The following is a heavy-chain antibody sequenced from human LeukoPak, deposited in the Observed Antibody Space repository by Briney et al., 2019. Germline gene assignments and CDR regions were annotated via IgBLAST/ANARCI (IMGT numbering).Heavy chain of an antibody. J-gene: IGHJ4*02. V-gene: IGHV3-11*01. D-gene: IGHD2-2*02. CDR2: ISSSGSTI. Sequence: GGSLRLSCAASGFTFSGYYMSWIRQAPGKWLEWVSYISSSGSTIYYADSVKGRFTISRDNAKNSLYLQMNSLRAEDTAVYYCARAEGVVVPAAILDYWGQGTLVTVSS. CDR3: ARAEGVVVPAAILDY. CDR1: GFTFSGYY.